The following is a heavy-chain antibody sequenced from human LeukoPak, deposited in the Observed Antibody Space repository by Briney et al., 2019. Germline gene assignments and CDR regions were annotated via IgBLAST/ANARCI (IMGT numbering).Heavy chain of an antibody. D-gene: IGHD3-22*01. Sequence: GSLRLSCAAAGFIFSSYWMHWVRHPPGKGVVEVSRINSEGRSTKCADAVKGRCTITRDNAKNTRYVQMNRLRPENTAVYHCAKGIDSSGYWADYWGQGTLVTVSS. J-gene: IGHJ4*02. CDR1: GFIFSSYW. CDR2: INSEGRST. V-gene: IGHV3-74*01. CDR3: AKGIDSSGYWADY.